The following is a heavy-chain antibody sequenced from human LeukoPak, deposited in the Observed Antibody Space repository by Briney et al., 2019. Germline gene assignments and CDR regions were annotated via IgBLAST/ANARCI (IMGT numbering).Heavy chain of an antibody. CDR2: ISYDGSNK. D-gene: IGHD6-13*01. J-gene: IGHJ4*02. Sequence: GGSLRLSCAASGFTFSSYAMHWVRQAPGKGLEWVAVISYDGSNKYYADSVKGRFTISRDNSKNTLYLQMNSLRGEDTAVYYCARDIVATGGRYFDHWGQGTLVTVSS. CDR3: ARDIVATGGRYFDH. CDR1: GFTFSSYA. V-gene: IGHV3-30-3*01.